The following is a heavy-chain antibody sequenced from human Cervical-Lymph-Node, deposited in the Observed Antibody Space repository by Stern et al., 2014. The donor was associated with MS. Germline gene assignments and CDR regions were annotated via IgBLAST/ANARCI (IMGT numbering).Heavy chain of an antibody. D-gene: IGHD6-19*01. Sequence: QVQLQESGPGLVKPSETLSLTCTLSGDSISHNTFYWGFIRQAPGKGLEWIGSISHGGTTFSTPSLKSRVAFSVDPSKKQFSLKLNSVTAADTAVYYCARRGAGWPNWNFDFWGRGTLVIVSS. CDR1: GDSISHNTFY. V-gene: IGHV4-39*01. CDR2: ISHGGTT. CDR3: ARRGAGWPNWNFDF. J-gene: IGHJ2*01.